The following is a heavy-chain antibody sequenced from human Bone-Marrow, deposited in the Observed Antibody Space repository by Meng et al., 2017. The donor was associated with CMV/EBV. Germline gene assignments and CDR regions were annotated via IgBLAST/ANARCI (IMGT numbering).Heavy chain of an antibody. Sequence: GESLKISCAASGFTFSSYDMHWVRQATGKGLEWVSAIGTAGDTYYPGSVKGRFTISRENAKNSLYLQMNSLRAEDTAVYYCAKDHGYSSSWRYYYYGMDVWGQGTTVTVSS. CDR2: IGTAGDT. V-gene: IGHV3-13*01. CDR1: GFTFSSYD. J-gene: IGHJ6*02. D-gene: IGHD6-13*01. CDR3: AKDHGYSSSWRYYYYGMDV.